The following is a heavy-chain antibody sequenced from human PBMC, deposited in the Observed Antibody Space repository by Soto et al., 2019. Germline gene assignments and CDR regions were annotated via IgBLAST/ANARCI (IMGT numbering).Heavy chain of an antibody. D-gene: IGHD5-18*01. J-gene: IGHJ4*02. CDR1: GYSFTHYY. Sequence: ASVKVSCKSSGYSFTHYYIHWVRQAPGQGLEWMGIINPNGGITTYAQKFRAGFSMTRDTSTSTVYLELSSLRSEDSAVYYCATSVNSAMAFDYWGQGTLVTVSS. CDR3: ATSVNSAMAFDY. V-gene: IGHV1-46*01. CDR2: INPNGGIT.